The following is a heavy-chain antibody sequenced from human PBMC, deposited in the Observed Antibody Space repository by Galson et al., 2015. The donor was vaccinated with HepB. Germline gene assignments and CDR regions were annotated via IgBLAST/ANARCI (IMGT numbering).Heavy chain of an antibody. Sequence: SLRLSCAASGFTFSSYAMHWVRQAPGKGLEWVAVISYDGSNKYYADTVKGRFTIARDNSKNTLYLQMNSLRAEDTAVYYCARDLNIVVVPAATLAYWGQGTLVTVSS. J-gene: IGHJ4*02. CDR2: ISYDGSNK. CDR3: ARDLNIVVVPAATLAY. CDR1: GFTFSSYA. D-gene: IGHD2-2*01. V-gene: IGHV3-30-3*01.